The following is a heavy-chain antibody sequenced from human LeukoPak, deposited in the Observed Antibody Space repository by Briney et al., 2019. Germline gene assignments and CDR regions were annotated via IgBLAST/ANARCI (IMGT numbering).Heavy chain of an antibody. Sequence: ASVKVSCKASGYTFTSYGISWVRQAPGQGLEWMGWISSYNGNTNYAQNLQGRVTMTTDTSTSTAYMELSSLRSEDTAVYYCARDLWESGSYYEEWSYWGQGTLVTVSS. J-gene: IGHJ4*02. CDR1: GYTFTSYG. CDR3: ARDLWESGSYYEEWSY. D-gene: IGHD1-26*01. V-gene: IGHV1-18*01. CDR2: ISSYNGNT.